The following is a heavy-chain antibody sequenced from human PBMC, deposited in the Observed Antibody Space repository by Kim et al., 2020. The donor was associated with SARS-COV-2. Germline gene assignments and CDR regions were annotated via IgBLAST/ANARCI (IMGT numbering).Heavy chain of an antibody. V-gene: IGHV3-74*01. Sequence: STSYADSVKGRFTISRDNAKNTLYLQMNSLRAEDTAVYYCARDLRTRFDPWGQGTLVTVSS. CDR2: ST. CDR3: ARDLRTRFDP. J-gene: IGHJ5*02.